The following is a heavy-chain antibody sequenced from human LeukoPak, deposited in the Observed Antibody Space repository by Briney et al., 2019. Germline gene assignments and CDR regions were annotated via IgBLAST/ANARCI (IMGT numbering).Heavy chain of an antibody. D-gene: IGHD3-10*01. CDR2: MNPNSGNT. Sequence: ASVKVSCKASGYNLKNYGITWVRQATGQGLEWMGRMNPNSGNTGYAQKFQGRVTMTRNTSISTAYMELSSLRSEDTAVYYCARMYYFDSGSDNWFDPWGQGTLVTVSS. CDR3: ARMYYFDSGSDNWFDP. V-gene: IGHV1-8*02. J-gene: IGHJ5*02. CDR1: GYNLKNYG.